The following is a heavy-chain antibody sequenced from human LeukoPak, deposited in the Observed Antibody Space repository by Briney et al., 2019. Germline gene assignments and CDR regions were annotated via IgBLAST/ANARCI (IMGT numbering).Heavy chain of an antibody. CDR3: ARVVAARTYYMDV. J-gene: IGHJ6*03. CDR1: GGSISSYY. V-gene: IGHV4-59*01. CDR2: IYYSGST. Sequence: SETLSLTCSVSGGSISSYYWSWIRQPPGKGLEWIGYIYYSGSTTYNPSLKSRVTISVDTSKNQFSLKLSSVTAADTAVYYCARVVAARTYYMDVWGKGTTVTVSS. D-gene: IGHD6-6*01.